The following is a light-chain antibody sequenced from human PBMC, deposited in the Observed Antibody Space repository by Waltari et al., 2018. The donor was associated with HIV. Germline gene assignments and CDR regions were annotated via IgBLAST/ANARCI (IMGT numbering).Light chain of an antibody. J-gene: IGLJ2*01. CDR2: DVN. CDR3: SSYAGVNSWL. V-gene: IGLV2-14*01. Sequence: QSALTQPASVSVSPAQSITILCSGPHTYTGRYIYVSWYQQPPGKAPKLIIYDVNQRPSGLSDRFSGSKSGDTASLTISGLQTEDEAEYYCSSYAGVNSWLFGSGTKLTVL. CDR1: HTYTGRYIY.